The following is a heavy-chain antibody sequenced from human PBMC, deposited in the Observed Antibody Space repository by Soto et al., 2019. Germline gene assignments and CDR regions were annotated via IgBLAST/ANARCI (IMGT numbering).Heavy chain of an antibody. CDR3: ASHEEGQLERRDGAFDI. Sequence: QLQLQESGPGLVKPSETLSLTCTVSGGSISSSSYYWGWIRQPPGKGLEWIGSIYYSGSTYYNPSLKSRVTISVDTSKNQFSLKLSSVTAADTAVYYCASHEEGQLERRDGAFDIWGQGTMVTVSS. V-gene: IGHV4-39*01. CDR2: IYYSGST. CDR1: GGSISSSSYY. D-gene: IGHD1-1*01. J-gene: IGHJ3*02.